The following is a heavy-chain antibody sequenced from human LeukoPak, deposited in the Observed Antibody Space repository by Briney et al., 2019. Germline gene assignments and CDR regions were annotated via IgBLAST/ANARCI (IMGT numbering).Heavy chain of an antibody. V-gene: IGHV3-64*04. D-gene: IGHD6-13*01. J-gene: IGHJ5*02. CDR1: GFTFNSYP. CDR2: ISRNGGST. Sequence: GGSLRLSCSASGFTFNSYPVHWVRQAPGKGLEYVSGISRNGGSTYYADSVKGRFTISRDNSKNTLYLQMNSLRAEDTALYYCARGTSSSPNWFDPWGQGTLVTVSS. CDR3: ARGTSSSPNWFDP.